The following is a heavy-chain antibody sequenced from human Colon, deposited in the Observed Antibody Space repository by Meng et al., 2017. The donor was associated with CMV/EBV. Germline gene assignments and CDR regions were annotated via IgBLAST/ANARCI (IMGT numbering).Heavy chain of an antibody. V-gene: IGHV4-39*07. Sequence: QLQLQESGPGLVKPSETLSLTCTVSGGSISSSTYYWGWICQTPGKGLEWIGNIYYSGYTYYNPSLKSRLTISVDTSKNQFSLKLTSVTAADTAVYYCATDYGDYYFDRWGQGTLVTVSS. CDR1: GGSISSSTYY. CDR2: IYYSGYT. D-gene: IGHD4-17*01. J-gene: IGHJ4*02. CDR3: ATDYGDYYFDR.